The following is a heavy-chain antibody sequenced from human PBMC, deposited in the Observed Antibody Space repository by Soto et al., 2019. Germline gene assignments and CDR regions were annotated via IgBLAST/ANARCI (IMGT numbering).Heavy chain of an antibody. CDR3: ARELRGSYYYYGMDV. V-gene: IGHV1-46*02. D-gene: IGHD3-16*01. CDR1: GYTLDNYH. J-gene: IGHJ6*02. CDR2: IHPSGGST. Sequence: GASVKVSCKASGYTLDNYHTHWVRQAPGQGLEWIGIIHPSGGSTTYAQKFQGRVTMTRDTSTSTVYMELSSLRSEDTAVYYCARELRGSYYYYGMDVWGQGTTVTVSS.